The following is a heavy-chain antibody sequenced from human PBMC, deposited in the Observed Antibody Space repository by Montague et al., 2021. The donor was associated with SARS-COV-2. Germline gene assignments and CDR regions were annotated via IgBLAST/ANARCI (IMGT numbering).Heavy chain of an antibody. CDR3: ALSLRYFDWADAFDV. D-gene: IGHD3-9*01. CDR2: IYNSGST. Sequence: SETLSLTCTASGGSIDNYFWSWIRQPPGKGLEWIGYIYNSGSTNYNPSLKSRVTMSGDTSNNQFSLKLSSVTAADTAVYYCALSLRYFDWADAFDVWGQGTMVIVSS. CDR1: GGSIDNYF. J-gene: IGHJ3*01. V-gene: IGHV4-59*13.